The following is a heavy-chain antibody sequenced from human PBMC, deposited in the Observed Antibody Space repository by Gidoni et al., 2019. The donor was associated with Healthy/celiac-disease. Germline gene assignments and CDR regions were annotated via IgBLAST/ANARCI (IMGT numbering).Heavy chain of an antibody. CDR3: AKLEGPLGYSGYPDAFDI. J-gene: IGHJ3*02. D-gene: IGHD5-12*01. CDR1: GFTFSSYG. CDR2: ISYDGSNK. V-gene: IGHV3-30*18. Sequence: QVQLVESGGGVVQPGRSLRLSCAASGFTFSSYGMHWVRQAPGKGLEWVAVISYDGSNKYYADSVKDRFTISRDNSKNTLYLQMNSLRAEDTAVYYCAKLEGPLGYSGYPDAFDIWGQGTMVTVSS.